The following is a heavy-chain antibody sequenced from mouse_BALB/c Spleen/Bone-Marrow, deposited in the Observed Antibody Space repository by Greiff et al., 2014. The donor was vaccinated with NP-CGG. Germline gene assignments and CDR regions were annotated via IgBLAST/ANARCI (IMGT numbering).Heavy chain of an antibody. V-gene: IGHV1-26*01. Sequence: VQLQPSGPGLGKPGASVKMSCKASGYTFTDYYMKWVKQSHGKSLEWIGDIYPNNGDTFYNQKFKGKATLTVDKSSSTAYMQLDSLTSEDSALYYCARSDYGYYYYAMDYWGQGTSVTVSS. CDR2: IYPNNGDT. CDR1: GYTFTDYY. J-gene: IGHJ4*01. D-gene: IGHD2-1*01. CDR3: ARSDYGYYYYAMDY.